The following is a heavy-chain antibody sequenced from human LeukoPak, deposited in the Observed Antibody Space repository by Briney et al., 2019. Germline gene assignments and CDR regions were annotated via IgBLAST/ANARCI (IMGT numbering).Heavy chain of an antibody. D-gene: IGHD1-26*01. CDR1: GGSVTDYY. CDR3: ARVAGSYANGYYYMDV. CDR2: IYYSGST. Sequence: SETLSLTCTVSGGSVTDYYWGWIRQPPGKGLEWIGSIYYSGSTYYNPSLKSRVTISVDTSKNQFSLKLSSVTAADTAVYYCARVAGSYANGYYYMDVWGKGTTVTVSS. V-gene: IGHV4-39*07. J-gene: IGHJ6*03.